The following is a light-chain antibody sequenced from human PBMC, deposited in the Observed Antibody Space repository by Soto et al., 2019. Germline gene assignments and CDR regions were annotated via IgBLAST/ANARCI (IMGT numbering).Light chain of an antibody. Sequence: DIQMTQSPSSLSASVGDRVTITCRASQGIRNYLAWYQQKPGKVPKLLIYAASTLQSGIPSRFSGSGSGTDFTRTISSLQPEDVATYYCQKYNSALFTFGPGTKVDIK. CDR3: QKYNSALFT. V-gene: IGKV1-27*01. CDR1: QGIRNY. J-gene: IGKJ3*01. CDR2: AAS.